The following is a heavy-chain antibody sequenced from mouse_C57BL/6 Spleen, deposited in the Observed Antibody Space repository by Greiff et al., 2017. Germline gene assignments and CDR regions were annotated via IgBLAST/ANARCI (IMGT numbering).Heavy chain of an antibody. D-gene: IGHD2-4*01. V-gene: IGHV14-3*01. Sequence: VQLQQPVAELVRPGASVKLSCTASGFTITNTYLHWVKQRPEQRLEWIGRIDPATGNTTYAPTFQGKATITADTSSNTAYLQLSSLTSEDTAIYYCARVYYDSYFDYWGQGTTLTVSS. CDR2: IDPATGNT. CDR1: GFTITNTY. J-gene: IGHJ2*01. CDR3: ARVYYDSYFDY.